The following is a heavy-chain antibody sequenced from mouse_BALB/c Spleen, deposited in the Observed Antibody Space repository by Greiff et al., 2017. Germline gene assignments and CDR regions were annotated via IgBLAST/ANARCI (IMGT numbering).Heavy chain of an antibody. Sequence: QVQLQQSGAELMKPGASVKISCKATGYTFSSYWIEWVKQRPGHGLEWIGEILPGSGSTNYNEKFKGKATFTADTSSNTAYMQLSSLTSEDSAVYYCARGYYDYDGFAYWGQGTLVTVAA. CDR3: ARGYYDYDGFAY. CDR1: GYTFSSYW. V-gene: IGHV1-9*01. D-gene: IGHD2-4*01. J-gene: IGHJ3*01. CDR2: ILPGSGST.